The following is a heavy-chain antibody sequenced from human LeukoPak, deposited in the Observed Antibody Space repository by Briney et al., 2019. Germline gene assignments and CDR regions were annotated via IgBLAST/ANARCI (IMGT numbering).Heavy chain of an antibody. D-gene: IGHD6-6*01. CDR3: ARDLSIAARPGYYYYYMDV. CDR1: GGSISSGSYY. J-gene: IGHJ6*03. V-gene: IGHV4-61*02. Sequence: SETLSLTCTVSGGSISSGSYYWSWLRQPAGKGLEWIGRIYTSGSTNYNPSLKSRVTISVDTSKNQFSLKLSSVTAADTAVYYCARDLSIAARPGYYYYYMDVWGKGTTVTVSS. CDR2: IYTSGST.